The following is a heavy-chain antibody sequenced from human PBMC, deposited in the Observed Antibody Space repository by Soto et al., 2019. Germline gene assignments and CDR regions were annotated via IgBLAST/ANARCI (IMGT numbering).Heavy chain of an antibody. Sequence: QVQLVESGGGVVQPGRSLRLSCAASGFTFSSSALHWVRQAPGKGLEWVAVTSSDGNNKYYADSVKGRFTISRDNSKNTLFLQMNSLRDEDTAVYYCVRDTLAEAAGDLWGQGTMVTVSS. J-gene: IGHJ3*01. CDR1: GFTFSSSA. V-gene: IGHV3-30-3*01. CDR2: TSSDGNNK. CDR3: VRDTLAEAAGDL. D-gene: IGHD6-13*01.